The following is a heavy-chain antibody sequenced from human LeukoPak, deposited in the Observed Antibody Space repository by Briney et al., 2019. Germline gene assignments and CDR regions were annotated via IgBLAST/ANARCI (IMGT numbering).Heavy chain of an antibody. Sequence: PSETLSLTCIVSGDSMSSYYWSWIRQPSGKGLEWIGHIYYSGSTNYNPSLRSRVTILVDTSNNQFSLKLSSVTAADTAVYYCARHLVVVITGSAFDIWGQGTMVTVSS. V-gene: IGHV4-59*08. CDR1: GDSMSSYY. CDR3: ARHLVVVITGSAFDI. J-gene: IGHJ3*02. CDR2: IYYSGST. D-gene: IGHD3-22*01.